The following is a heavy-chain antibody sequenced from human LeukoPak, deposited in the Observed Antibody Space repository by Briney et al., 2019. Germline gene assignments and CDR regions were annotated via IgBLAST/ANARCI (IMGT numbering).Heavy chain of an antibody. D-gene: IGHD3-22*01. CDR2: VSSNGGST. Sequence: GGSLRLSCSASGFTFSHYAMHWVRQAPGKGLEYLSTVSSNGGSTYYTDSVKGRFTISRDNSKNTLYLQMSSLRAEDTAVYYCVEDDVYYYDSGAYPHWGQGTLVTVSS. CDR1: GFTFSHYA. V-gene: IGHV3-64D*06. J-gene: IGHJ1*01. CDR3: VEDDVYYYDSGAYPH.